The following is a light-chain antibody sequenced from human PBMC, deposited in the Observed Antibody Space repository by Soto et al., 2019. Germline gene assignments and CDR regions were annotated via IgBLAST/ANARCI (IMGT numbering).Light chain of an antibody. CDR2: SAS. Sequence: AIQLTQSPASVSSSPGDRVTITCRASESISGYLAWYQQKPGKPPKLLIYSASTLHSGVPSRFSASGFGTDSTLAISGLESEDYGTYYCHQYYSFPPWTFGQGTKVDIK. CDR3: HQYYSFPPWT. J-gene: IGKJ1*01. V-gene: IGKV1-8*01. CDR1: ESISGY.